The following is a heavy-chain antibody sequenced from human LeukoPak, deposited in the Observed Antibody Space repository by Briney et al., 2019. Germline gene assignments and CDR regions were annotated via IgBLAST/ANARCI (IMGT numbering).Heavy chain of an antibody. D-gene: IGHD2-2*01. J-gene: IGHJ6*03. CDR2: IYRSGST. Sequence: SETLSLTCTVSGYSISSGYYWVWIRQPPGKGLEWIGSIYRSGSTNYNPSLKSRVTLSVDTSKNQFSLKVSSVTAADTAVYYCARGDCSSTICYSPMDVWGKGTTVTVSS. CDR1: GYSISSGYY. V-gene: IGHV4-38-2*02. CDR3: ARGDCSSTICYSPMDV.